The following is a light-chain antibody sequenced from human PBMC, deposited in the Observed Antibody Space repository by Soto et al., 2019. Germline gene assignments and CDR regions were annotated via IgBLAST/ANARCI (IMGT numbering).Light chain of an antibody. CDR2: DVS. Sequence: QSALTQPASVSGSPGQSITISCTGTSSDVGGYNYVSWYQQHPGKAPKLMVYDVSNRPSGVSNRFSGSKSGNTASLTISGLQAEDEADYYCCSYTSSSTDVFGTGTKLTV. J-gene: IGLJ1*01. CDR3: CSYTSSSTDV. V-gene: IGLV2-14*01. CDR1: SSDVGGYNY.